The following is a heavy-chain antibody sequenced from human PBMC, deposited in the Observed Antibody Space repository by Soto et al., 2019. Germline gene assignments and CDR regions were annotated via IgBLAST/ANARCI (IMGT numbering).Heavy chain of an antibody. CDR1: GFSLRTSGVG. CDR2: IYWNDDK. V-gene: IGHV2-5*01. Sequence: SGPTLVNPTQPLTLTCIFSGFSLRTSGVGVGWIRQPPGKALEWLGFIYWNDDKRYSPSLKSRLTITKDTSRNQVVLTMTNMDPADTATYYCAKSGSSGWYGWFDPWGQGTLVTVSS. CDR3: AKSGSSGWYGWFDP. D-gene: IGHD6-19*01. J-gene: IGHJ5*02.